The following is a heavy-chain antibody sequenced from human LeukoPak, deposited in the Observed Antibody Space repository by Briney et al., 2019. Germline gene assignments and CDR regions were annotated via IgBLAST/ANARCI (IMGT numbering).Heavy chain of an antibody. V-gene: IGHV3-74*01. D-gene: IGHD2-21*02. J-gene: IGHJ4*02. Sequence: GGSLRLSCAASRFTFSSYWMHWVRQAPGKGLVWVSRINNDGSSTNYADSVKGRFTISRDNSKNTLYLQMNSLRVEDTAVYYCAKDSHLVTTLDYWGQGTLVTVSS. CDR3: AKDSHLVTTLDY. CDR2: INNDGSST. CDR1: RFTFSSYW.